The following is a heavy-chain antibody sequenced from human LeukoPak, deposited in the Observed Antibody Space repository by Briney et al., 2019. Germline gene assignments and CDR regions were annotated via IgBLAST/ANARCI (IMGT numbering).Heavy chain of an antibody. V-gene: IGHV4-59*01. CDR2: IYYSGST. Sequence: SETLSLTYSVSGDSMDGYYWSWIRQPPGKGLEWIGCIYYSGSTNYNPSLKSRVAISVDTSKNQFSLKLSSVTAADTAVYYCARGSGDYGDYGYFDYWGQGTLVTVSS. J-gene: IGHJ4*02. D-gene: IGHD4-17*01. CDR3: ARGSGDYGDYGYFDY. CDR1: GDSMDGYY.